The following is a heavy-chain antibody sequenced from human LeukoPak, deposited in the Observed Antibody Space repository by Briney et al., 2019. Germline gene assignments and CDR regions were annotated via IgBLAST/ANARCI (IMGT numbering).Heavy chain of an antibody. CDR2: IYYSGST. V-gene: IGHV4-39*01. CDR3: ARGDWLHDGGNGPDY. CDR1: GGSISSSSFY. J-gene: IGHJ4*02. Sequence: SETLSLTCTVSGGSISSSSFYWGWIRQPPGKGLEWIGSIYYSGSTYYNPSLKSRVTISVDTSKNQFSLRLGSVTAADTAVYFCARGDWLHDGGNGPDYWGQGTLVTVSS. D-gene: IGHD4-23*01.